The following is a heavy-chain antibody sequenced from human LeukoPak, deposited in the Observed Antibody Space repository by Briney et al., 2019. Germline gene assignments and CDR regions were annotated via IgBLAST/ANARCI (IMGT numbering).Heavy chain of an antibody. CDR2: IRYDGGNK. Sequence: PGGSLRLSCAASGFTFSTCAMHWVRQAPGKGLEWAAFIRYDGGNKYYADSVKGRFTISRDNSKNTLYLQMNSLRPEDTAVYYCATEGSEDAFDIWGQGTMVTVSS. D-gene: IGHD3-10*01. J-gene: IGHJ3*02. CDR1: GFTFSTCA. V-gene: IGHV3-30*02. CDR3: ATEGSEDAFDI.